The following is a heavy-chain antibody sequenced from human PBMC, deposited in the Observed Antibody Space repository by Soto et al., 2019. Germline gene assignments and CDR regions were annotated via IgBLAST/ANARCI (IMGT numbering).Heavy chain of an antibody. CDR2: IIPLFST. D-gene: IGHD6-19*01. Sequence: QVQLVQSGAEVKKPGSSVKVSCKASGDTFRNYAITWVRQAPGQGLEWMGTIIPLFSTTYAQKFQGRVTMTADESTCTVYVDLSSMKPDDTADYYCARDPGIAVVGSGTSFEHWGQGTLVTASS. CDR1: GDTFRNYA. J-gene: IGHJ4*02. V-gene: IGHV1-69*18. CDR3: ARDPGIAVVGSGTSFEH.